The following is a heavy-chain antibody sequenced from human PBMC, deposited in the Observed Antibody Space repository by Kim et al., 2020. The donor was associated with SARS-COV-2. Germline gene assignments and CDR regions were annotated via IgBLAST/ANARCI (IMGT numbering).Heavy chain of an antibody. CDR1: GFTFSSYS. CDR2: ISSSSSTI. V-gene: IGHV3-48*02. J-gene: IGHJ4*02. Sequence: GGSLRLSCAASGFTFSSYSMNWVRQAPGKGLEWVSSISSSSSTIYYADSVKGRFTISRDNAKNSLYLQMNSLRDEDTAVYYCARVEIVVVPAAMDEYYFDYWGQGTLVT. D-gene: IGHD2-2*01. CDR3: ARVEIVVVPAAMDEYYFDY.